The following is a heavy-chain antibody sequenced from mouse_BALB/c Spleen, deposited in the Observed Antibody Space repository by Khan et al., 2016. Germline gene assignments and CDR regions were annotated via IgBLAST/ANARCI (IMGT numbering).Heavy chain of an antibody. CDR2: ISCYNGAT. V-gene: IGHV1S34*01. D-gene: IGHD2-14*01. CDR3: ASSGRYEGGYFDY. J-gene: IGHJ2*01. Sequence: LVKTGASVKISCKASGYSFTGYYIHWVKQSHGKSLEWIGYISCYNGATNYTQKFKGKATFTVDTYSSTAYMTSNSRTSEDSAVYYCASSGRYEGGYFDYWGQGTTLTLSS. CDR1: GYSFTGYY.